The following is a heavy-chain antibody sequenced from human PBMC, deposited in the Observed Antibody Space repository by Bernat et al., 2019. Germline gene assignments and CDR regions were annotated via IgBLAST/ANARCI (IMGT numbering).Heavy chain of an antibody. V-gene: IGHV1-46*01. D-gene: IGHD2-21*02. CDR3: ARGVYCGGDCYSALDY. Sequence: QVQLVQSGAEVKKPGASVKVSCKASGYTFTSYYMHWVRQAPGQGLEWMGIINPSGGSTSYAQKFQGRVTMTRDTSTSTVYMELSSLRSEDTAVYYCARGVYCGGDCYSALDYWGQGTLVTVSS. CDR2: INPSGGST. J-gene: IGHJ4*02. CDR1: GYTFTSYY.